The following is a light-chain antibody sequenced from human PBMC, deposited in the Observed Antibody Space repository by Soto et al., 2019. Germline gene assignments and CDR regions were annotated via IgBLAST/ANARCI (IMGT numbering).Light chain of an antibody. CDR2: DAS. J-gene: IGKJ5*01. CDR3: QQFNSYLTL. Sequence: AIQLTQSPSSLSASVGDRVTITCRASQGISSALAWYQQKPGKAPKLLIYDASSLESGVPSRFSGSGSGTDFTLTISSLQPEDFATYYCQQFNSYLTLFGQGTRLEIK. V-gene: IGKV1-13*02. CDR1: QGISSA.